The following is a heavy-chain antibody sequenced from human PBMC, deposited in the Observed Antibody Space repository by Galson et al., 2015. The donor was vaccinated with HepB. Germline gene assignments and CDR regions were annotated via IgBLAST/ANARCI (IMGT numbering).Heavy chain of an antibody. J-gene: IGHJ4*02. D-gene: IGHD1-26*01. CDR3: ARAVRNQLLSEY. CDR2: KNTKSTNT. CDR1: GYTFTSYD. Sequence: SVKVSCKASGYTFTSYDVSWVRQAPGQGLEWMGWKNTKSTNTGYARKFQGRVTMTGDTSMDTAYMELSSLTSEDTAVYYCARAVRNQLLSEYWGQGTLVTVSS. V-gene: IGHV1-8*01.